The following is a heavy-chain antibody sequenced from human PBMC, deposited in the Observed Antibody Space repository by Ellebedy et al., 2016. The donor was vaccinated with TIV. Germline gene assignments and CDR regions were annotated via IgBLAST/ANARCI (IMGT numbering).Heavy chain of an antibody. CDR2: IKSRTDGGTI. Sequence: GGSLRLSXAASGFTFNNAWMNWVRQAPGKGLEWVGRIKSRTDGGTIDYVAPVKGRFSISRDDSKNTLYLQMNSLKTEDTAVYYCTLQRGSGNCYYWGQGTLVTVSS. CDR3: TLQRGSGNCYY. D-gene: IGHD1-26*01. J-gene: IGHJ4*02. CDR1: GFTFNNAW. V-gene: IGHV3-15*07.